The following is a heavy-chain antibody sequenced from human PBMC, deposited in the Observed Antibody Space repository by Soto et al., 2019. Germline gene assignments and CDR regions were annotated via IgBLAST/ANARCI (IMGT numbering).Heavy chain of an antibody. Sequence: ASVKVSCKASGYTFTSYGISWVRQAPGQGLEWMGWISAYNGNTNYAQKLQGRVTMTRNTSISTAYMELSSLRSEDTAVYYCARGISGYTSNYYYYGMDVWGQGTTVTVSS. J-gene: IGHJ6*02. CDR1: GYTFTSYG. CDR2: ISAYNGNT. V-gene: IGHV1-18*01. CDR3: ARGISGYTSNYYYYGMDV. D-gene: IGHD3-22*01.